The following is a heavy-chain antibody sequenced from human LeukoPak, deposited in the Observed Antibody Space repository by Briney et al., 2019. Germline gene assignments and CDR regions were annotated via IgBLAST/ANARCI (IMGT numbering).Heavy chain of an antibody. CDR1: GLTFSNHA. CDR3: ARDYGSGSY. V-gene: IGHV3-23*01. Sequence: GGSLRLSCAASGLTFSNHAMSWVRQPPGKGPEWVSGISDSGGSTYYADSVKGRFTIPRDNSKNTLFLQMDSLRVEDTAVYYCARDYGSGSYWGQGTLVTVSP. CDR2: ISDSGGST. J-gene: IGHJ4*02. D-gene: IGHD3-10*01.